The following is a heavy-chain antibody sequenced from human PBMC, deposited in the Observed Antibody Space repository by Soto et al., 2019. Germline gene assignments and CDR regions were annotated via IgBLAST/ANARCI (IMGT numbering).Heavy chain of an antibody. CDR2: ISYDGSNK. D-gene: IGHD6-19*01. CDR1: GFTFSSYG. V-gene: IGHV3-30*18. J-gene: IGHJ6*02. CDR3: AKDNSSGWSPIYYYYYGMDV. Sequence: QVQLVESGGGVVQPGRSLRLSCAASGFTFSSYGMHWVRQAPGKGLEWVAVISYDGSNKYYADSVKGRFTISRDNSKNTLYLQMNSLRAEDTAVYYCAKDNSSGWSPIYYYYYGMDVWGQGTTVTVSS.